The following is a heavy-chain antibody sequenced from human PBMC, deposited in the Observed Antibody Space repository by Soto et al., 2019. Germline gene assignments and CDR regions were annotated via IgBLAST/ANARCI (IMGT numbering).Heavy chain of an antibody. J-gene: IGHJ4*02. CDR2: IYSGGNR. CDR3: ARAAAQNWDGLDY. V-gene: IGHV3-66*01. Sequence: EVQLVESGGGLVQPGGSLRLSCAASGFTVSSNYMSWVRQAPGKGLEWVSVIYSGGNRYYADSVKGRFTISRDNSKNTLYLQMNRLRAEATAVDYCARAAAQNWDGLDYWGQGTLVTVSS. CDR1: GFTVSSNY. D-gene: IGHD1-1*01.